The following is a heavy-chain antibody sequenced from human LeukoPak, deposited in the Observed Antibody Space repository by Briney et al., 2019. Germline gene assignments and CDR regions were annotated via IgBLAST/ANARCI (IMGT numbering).Heavy chain of an antibody. CDR1: GGTFSSYA. CDR2: IIPIFGTA. CDR3: AREVAAAGYYYYGMDV. V-gene: IGHV1-69*13. J-gene: IGHJ6*02. Sequence: SVKVSCKASGGTFSSYAISWVRQAPGRGLEWMEGIIPIFGTANYAQKFQGRVTITADESTSTAYMELSSLRSEDTAVYYCAREVAAAGYYYYGMDVWGQGTTVTVSS. D-gene: IGHD6-13*01.